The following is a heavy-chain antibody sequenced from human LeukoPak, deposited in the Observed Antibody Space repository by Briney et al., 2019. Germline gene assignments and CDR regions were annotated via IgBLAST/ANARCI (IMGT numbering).Heavy chain of an antibody. D-gene: IGHD3-10*01. J-gene: IGHJ4*02. CDR2: IRYDGSDK. Sequence: GGSLRLSCAASGFTFSSYGMHWVRQAPGKGLEWVAFIRYDGSDKYYADSVKGGFTISRDNSKNTLYLQMNSLRAEDTAVYYCANLPLVRGVILAVVYWGQGTLVTVSS. CDR1: GFTFSSYG. V-gene: IGHV3-30*02. CDR3: ANLPLVRGVILAVVY.